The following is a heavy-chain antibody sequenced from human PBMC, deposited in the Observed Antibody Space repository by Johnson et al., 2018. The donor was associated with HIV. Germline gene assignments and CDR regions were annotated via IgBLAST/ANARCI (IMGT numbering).Heavy chain of an antibody. CDR2: IGSGGDT. D-gene: IGHD4-23*01. Sequence: EVHLVESGGNLVQPGGSLRLSCAASGFAFSNYDMHWVRQPAEKGLEWVSAIGSGGDTYYAGSVKGRFTISRDNSKNTLYLQMNSLRAEDTAVYYCARGGNARGAFDFWGQGTMVTVSS. CDR1: GFAFSNYD. CDR3: ARGGNARGAFDF. J-gene: IGHJ3*01. V-gene: IGHV3-13*01.